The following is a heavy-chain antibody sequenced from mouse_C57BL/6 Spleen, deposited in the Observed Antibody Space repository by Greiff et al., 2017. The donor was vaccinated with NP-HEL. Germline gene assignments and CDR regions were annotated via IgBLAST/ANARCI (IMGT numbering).Heavy chain of an antibody. J-gene: IGHJ4*01. Sequence: VQLQQSGAELVRPGSSVKMSCQTSGYTFTSYGINWVKQRPGQGLEWIGYIYIGNGYTEYNAKFKGKATLTSDTSSSTAYMQLSSLTSEDSAIYCCARSPLYDGDAMDYWGQGTSVTVSS. CDR2: IYIGNGYT. CDR3: ARSPLYDGDAMDY. V-gene: IGHV1-58*01. CDR1: GYTFTSYG. D-gene: IGHD2-3*01.